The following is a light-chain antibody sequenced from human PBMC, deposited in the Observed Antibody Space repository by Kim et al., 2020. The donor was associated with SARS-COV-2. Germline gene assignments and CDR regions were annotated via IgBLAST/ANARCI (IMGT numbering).Light chain of an antibody. Sequence: EIVLTQSPGTLSLSPGERATLSCRASQSVYSNYLAWYLQKPGQAPRLLIYGASSRASGIPDRFSGCGSGTDFTLTINRLQPDDFAVYYCQQYGTSWTFGQGTKVDIK. V-gene: IGKV3-20*01. CDR2: GAS. CDR3: QQYGTSWT. CDR1: QSVYSNY. J-gene: IGKJ1*01.